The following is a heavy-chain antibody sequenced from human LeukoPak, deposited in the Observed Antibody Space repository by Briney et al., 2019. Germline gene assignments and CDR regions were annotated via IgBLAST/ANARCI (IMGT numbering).Heavy chain of an antibody. CDR1: GGSFSGYS. D-gene: IGHD6-25*01. CDR2: INPSGST. V-gene: IGHV4-34*01. J-gene: IGHJ4*02. Sequence: SETLSLTCAVYGGSFSGYSWTRIRQPPGKGLEWIGEINPSGSTDYNASLKSRVAISVDTSKSQFSLKLSSVTAADTAVYYCARGRPPGSWGQGTLVTVSS. CDR3: ARGRPPGS.